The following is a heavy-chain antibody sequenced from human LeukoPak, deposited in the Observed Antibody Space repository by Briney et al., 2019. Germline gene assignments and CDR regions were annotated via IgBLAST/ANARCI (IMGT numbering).Heavy chain of an antibody. Sequence: ASMTVSCKVSGYTLTELSMHWVRQAPGKGLEWMGGFDPEDGETIYAQKFQGRVTMTEDTSTDTAYMELSSLRSEDTAVYYCATYDGVAAAGWPFRFYFDYWGQGTLVTVSS. J-gene: IGHJ4*02. CDR1: GYTLTELS. CDR2: FDPEDGET. V-gene: IGHV1-24*01. D-gene: IGHD6-13*01. CDR3: ATYDGVAAAGWPFRFYFDY.